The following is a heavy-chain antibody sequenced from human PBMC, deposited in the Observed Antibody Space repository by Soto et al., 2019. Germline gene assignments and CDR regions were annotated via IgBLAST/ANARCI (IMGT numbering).Heavy chain of an antibody. CDR1: GFTFRMYW. CDR3: ARGDYYDSTGYTFIT. Sequence: EVQLVESGGGLVQPGGSLRLPCAASGFTFRMYWMHWVRQAPGKGLVWFSRINGDGSSTSYADSVKGRFTISRDNAKSTLYLQMNSLRDDDTAVYYCARGDYYDSTGYTFITWGQGTPVTVSS. CDR2: INGDGSST. V-gene: IGHV3-74*01. J-gene: IGHJ5*02. D-gene: IGHD3-22*01.